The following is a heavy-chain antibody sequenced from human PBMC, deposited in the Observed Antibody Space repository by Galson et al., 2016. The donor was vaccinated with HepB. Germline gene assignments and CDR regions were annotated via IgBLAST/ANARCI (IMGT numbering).Heavy chain of an antibody. J-gene: IGHJ4*02. Sequence: SLRLSCAASGFTFSDYYMSWIRQPPGKALEWVSYISSVSTFTTYADSVKGRFTSSRDNAKNSLYLEMNSLRAEDTAVYYCASQRIGAASSFDYWGQGTLVTVSS. V-gene: IGHV3-11*06. CDR3: ASQRIGAASSFDY. CDR2: ISSVSTFT. D-gene: IGHD6-13*01. CDR1: GFTFSDYY.